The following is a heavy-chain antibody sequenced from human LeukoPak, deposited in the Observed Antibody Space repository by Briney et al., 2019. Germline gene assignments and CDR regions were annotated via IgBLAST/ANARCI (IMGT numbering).Heavy chain of an antibody. V-gene: IGHV3-66*01. CDR3: TRDTGYYGSGSYLI. Sequence: GGSLRLSCAASGFTVSSNYMSWVRQAPGKGLEWVSVIYSGGSTYYADSVKGRFTISRDNWKNTLSLQMNSLRAEDTAVYYRTRDTGYYGSGSYLIWGQGTLVTVSS. J-gene: IGHJ4*02. D-gene: IGHD3-10*01. CDR1: GFTVSSNY. CDR2: IYSGGST.